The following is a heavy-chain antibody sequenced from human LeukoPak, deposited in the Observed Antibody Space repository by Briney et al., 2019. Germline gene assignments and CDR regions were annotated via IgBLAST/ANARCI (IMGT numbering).Heavy chain of an antibody. V-gene: IGHV3-74*01. CDR3: ARAYPYYYDSSGPGY. D-gene: IGHD3-22*01. CDR1: GFIFSSYW. J-gene: IGHJ4*02. CDR2: INSDGSST. Sequence: QPGGSLRLSCAASGFIFSSYWMHWVRQAPGKGLVWVSRINSDGSSTSYADSVKGRFTISRDKAKNTLNLQMNSLRAEDTAVYYCARAYPYYYDSSGPGYWGQGTLVTVS.